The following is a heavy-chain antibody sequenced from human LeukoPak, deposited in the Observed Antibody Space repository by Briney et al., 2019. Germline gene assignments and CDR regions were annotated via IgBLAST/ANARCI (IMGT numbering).Heavy chain of an antibody. D-gene: IGHD4-11*01. CDR3: VRSAFLTTEFYFDY. J-gene: IGHJ4*01. V-gene: IGHV3-74*01. CDR1: GFTFSRYW. Sequence: GGSLRLSCAASGFTFSRYWMHWVRQAPGKGLVWFSRINTDGRTITYADSVKGRFTISRDNAKNTLYLQMNSLRAEDTAVYYCVRSAFLTTEFYFDYWGHGTLVTVSS. CDR2: INTDGRTI.